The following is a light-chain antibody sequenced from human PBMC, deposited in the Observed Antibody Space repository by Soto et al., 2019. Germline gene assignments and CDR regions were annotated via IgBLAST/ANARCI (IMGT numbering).Light chain of an antibody. V-gene: IGLV2-14*01. CDR2: DVI. J-gene: IGLJ1*01. CDR1: SSDVGDYNY. Sequence: SVLTQPASVSGSPGQSITISCTGTSSDVGDYNYVSWYQQHPGKAPKLILYDVINRPSGVSDRFSGSKSGYTASLTISGLLPEDEADYYCISYTSSSTSYVIGTGTKVTVL. CDR3: ISYTSSSTSYV.